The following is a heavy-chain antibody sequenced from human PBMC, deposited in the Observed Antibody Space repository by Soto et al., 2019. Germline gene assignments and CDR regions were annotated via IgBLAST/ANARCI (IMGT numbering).Heavy chain of an antibody. CDR2: MNPNSGNT. D-gene: IGHD3-10*01. V-gene: IGHV1-8*01. CDR3: TRGVRYGSHWEAFDI. CDR1: GCTFNSYD. J-gene: IGHJ3*02. Sequence: ASVKVSCKASGCTFNSYDINWVRQATGQGLEWMGWMNPNSGNTGYAQKFQGRVTMTRNTSIGTAYMELSSLRSEDTAVYYCTRGVRYGSHWEAFDIWGQGTMVTVSS.